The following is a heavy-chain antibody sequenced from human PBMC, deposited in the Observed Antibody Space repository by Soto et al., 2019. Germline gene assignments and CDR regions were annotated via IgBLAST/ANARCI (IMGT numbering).Heavy chain of an antibody. D-gene: IGHD6-19*01. Sequence: GGSLRLSCAASGFTFDDYAMHWVRQAPGKGLEWVSGISWNSGSIGYADSVKGRFTISRDNAKNSLYLQMNSLRAEDTALYYCAKDIKWLVQDDAFDIWGQGTMVTVSS. J-gene: IGHJ3*02. V-gene: IGHV3-9*01. CDR2: ISWNSGSI. CDR3: AKDIKWLVQDDAFDI. CDR1: GFTFDDYA.